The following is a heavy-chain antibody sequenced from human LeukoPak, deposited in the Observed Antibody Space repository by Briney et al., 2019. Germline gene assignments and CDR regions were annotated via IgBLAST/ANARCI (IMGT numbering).Heavy chain of an antibody. Sequence: SETLSLTCTVSGGSISSYYWTWIRQPPGKGLEWIGEVNHSGSTNYNPSLKSRVTISVDTSKNQFSLKLSSVTAADTAVYYCARGLTGSRRYFDSWGRETLVTVFS. V-gene: IGHV4-34*01. CDR2: VNHSGST. CDR3: ARGLTGSRRYFDS. D-gene: IGHD3-10*01. J-gene: IGHJ4*02. CDR1: GGSISSYY.